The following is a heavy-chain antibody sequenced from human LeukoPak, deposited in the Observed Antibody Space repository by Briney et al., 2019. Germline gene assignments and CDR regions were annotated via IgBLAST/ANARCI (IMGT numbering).Heavy chain of an antibody. CDR3: AREIHVLLWFGELLYFDP. J-gene: IGHJ5*02. D-gene: IGHD3-10*01. CDR1: GGSISSGSYY. CDR2: IYTSGST. V-gene: IGHV4-61*02. Sequence: PSETLSLTCTVSGGSISSGSYYWSWIRQPAGKGLEWIGRIYTSGSTNYNPSLKSRVTISVDTSKNQFSLKLSSVTAADTAVYYCAREIHVLLWFGELLYFDPWGQGTLVTVSS.